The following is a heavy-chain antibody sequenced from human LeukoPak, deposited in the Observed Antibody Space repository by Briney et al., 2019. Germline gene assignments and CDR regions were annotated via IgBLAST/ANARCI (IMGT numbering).Heavy chain of an antibody. V-gene: IGHV3-30*18. D-gene: IGHD6-19*01. CDR2: ISYDGSNK. Sequence: GGSLRLSCAASGFTFSSYGMHWVRQAPGKGLEWVAVISYDGSNKYYADSVKGRFTISRDNSKNTLYLQMNSLRAEDTAVYYCAKEAPDSSGWYGYWGQGTLVTVSS. J-gene: IGHJ4*02. CDR3: AKEAPDSSGWYGY. CDR1: GFTFSSYG.